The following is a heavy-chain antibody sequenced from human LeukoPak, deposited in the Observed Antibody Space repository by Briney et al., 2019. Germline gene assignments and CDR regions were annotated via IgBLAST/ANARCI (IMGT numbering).Heavy chain of an antibody. CDR1: GFSLSTSGVC. CDR3: ARDLVDYYDSSGYLWGMDV. CDR2: IDWDDDK. D-gene: IGHD3-22*01. V-gene: IGHV2-70*01. J-gene: IGHJ6*02. Sequence: TGPALVKPTQTLTLTCTFSGFSLSTSGVCVSWIRQPPGKALEWLALIDWDDDKYYNTSLKTRLTISKDTSKNQVVPTMTNMDPVDTATYYCARDLVDYYDSSGYLWGMDVWGQGTTVTVSS.